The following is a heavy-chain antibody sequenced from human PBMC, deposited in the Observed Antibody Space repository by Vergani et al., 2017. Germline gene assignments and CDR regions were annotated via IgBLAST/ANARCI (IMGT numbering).Heavy chain of an antibody. J-gene: IGHJ6*03. V-gene: IGHV4-34*01. CDR1: GGSFSGYY. CDR2: INHSGST. CDR3: ACGIGYQLLYSYYYYMDV. D-gene: IGHD2-2*01. Sequence: QVQLQQLGAGLLKPSETLSLTFAVYGGSFSGYYCSWIRQPPGKGLEWIGEINHSGSTNYNPSLKSRVTISVDTSKNQFSLKLSSVTAADTAVYYCACGIGYQLLYSYYYYMDVWGKGTTVTVSS.